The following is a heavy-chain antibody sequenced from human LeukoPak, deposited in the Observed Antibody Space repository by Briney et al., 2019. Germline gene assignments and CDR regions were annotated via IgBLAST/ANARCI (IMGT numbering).Heavy chain of an antibody. D-gene: IGHD3-10*01. CDR1: GFSFSTST. J-gene: IGHJ3*02. CDR2: ISSSGGSI. CDR3: ARDSYWLGGTIGAFDI. Sequence: GGSLRLSCAASGFSFSTSTVNWVRQAPGRGLEWVSSISSSGGSIYYADSVKGRFTISRDNAKTSLYLQINSLRAEDTALYYCARDSYWLGGTIGAFDIWGQGTMVTVSP. V-gene: IGHV3-21*01.